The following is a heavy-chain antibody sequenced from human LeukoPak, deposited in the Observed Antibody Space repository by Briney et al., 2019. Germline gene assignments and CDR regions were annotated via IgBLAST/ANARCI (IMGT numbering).Heavy chain of an antibody. V-gene: IGHV7-4-1*02. CDR2: INTNTGNP. CDR3: ARDLTMTVVAIGY. J-gene: IGHJ4*02. CDR1: GYTFTSYY. Sequence: ASVKVSCKASGYTFTSYYMHWVRQAPGQGLEWMGWINTNTGNPTYAQGFTGRFVFSLDTSVSTAYLHLSSLKAEDTAVYYCARDLTMTVVAIGYWGQGTLVTVSS. D-gene: IGHD3-22*01.